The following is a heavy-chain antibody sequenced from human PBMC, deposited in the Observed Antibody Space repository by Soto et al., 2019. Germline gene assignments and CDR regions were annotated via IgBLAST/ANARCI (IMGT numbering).Heavy chain of an antibody. V-gene: IGHV4-39*01. CDR2: IYYSGTT. Sequence: PGKGLEWIGSIYYSGTTYYNPSLKSRVLISVDTSKNQFSLMLSSVTAADTAVYYCACFLLSEDCIRPVRSVSAFLLKRSSDL. D-gene: IGHD2-21*01. CDR3: ACFLLSEDCIRPVRSVSAFLLKRSSDL. J-gene: IGHJ2*01.